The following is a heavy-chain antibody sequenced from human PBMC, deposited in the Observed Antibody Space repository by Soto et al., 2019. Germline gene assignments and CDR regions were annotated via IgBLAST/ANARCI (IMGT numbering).Heavy chain of an antibody. J-gene: IGHJ5*02. D-gene: IGHD6-6*01. V-gene: IGHV3-7*01. CDR3: ARSIAARLNWFDP. CDR2: IKQDGSEK. CDR1: GFTFSSYW. Sequence: EVQLVESGGGLVQPGGSLRLSCAASGFTFSSYWMSWVRQAPGKGLEWVANIKQDGSEKYYVDSVKGRFTISRDNAKNSLYLQMNSLRAEDTATYYCARSIAARLNWFDPCCQVTLVTVSS.